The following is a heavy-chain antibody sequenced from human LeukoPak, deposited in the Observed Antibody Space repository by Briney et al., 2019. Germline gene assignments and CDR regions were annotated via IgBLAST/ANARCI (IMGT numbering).Heavy chain of an antibody. J-gene: IGHJ4*02. CDR3: ARVYQSSGISSGYFDY. D-gene: IGHD4-23*01. Sequence: SETLSLTCTVSGGSISSYYWSWMRQPAGKRLEWIGRIYRSGSTSYNPSLKSRVTMSVDASKNQVSLKLSSATAADTAMYYCARVYQSSGISSGYFDYWGQGPLVTVSS. CDR1: GGSISSYY. CDR2: IYRSGST. V-gene: IGHV4-4*07.